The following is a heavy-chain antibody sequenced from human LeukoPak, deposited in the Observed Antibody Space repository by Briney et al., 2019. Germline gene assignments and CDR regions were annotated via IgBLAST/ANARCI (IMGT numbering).Heavy chain of an antibody. Sequence: SVKVSCKASGGTFSSYAFSWVRQAPGQGLEWMGGIIPIVGTTNYAQMFQGRVTITADESTSTAYMELSSLRSEDTAVYYCARLVGVVLYNWFDPWGQGTLVTVSS. CDR2: IIPIVGTT. V-gene: IGHV1-69*13. CDR1: GGTFSSYA. CDR3: ARLVGVVLYNWFDP. D-gene: IGHD3-3*01. J-gene: IGHJ5*02.